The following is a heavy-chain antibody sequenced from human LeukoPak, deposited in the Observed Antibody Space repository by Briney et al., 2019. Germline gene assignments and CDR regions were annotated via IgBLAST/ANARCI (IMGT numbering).Heavy chain of an antibody. CDR1: GGSISSSNW. CDR3: AREVSEDYVWGTTIFDY. J-gene: IGHJ4*02. CDR2: IYHSGST. D-gene: IGHD3-16*01. V-gene: IGHV4-4*02. Sequence: SGTLSLTCAVSGGSISSSNWWSWVRRPPGKGLEWIGEIYHSGSTNYNPSLKSRVTISVDKSKNQFSLKLSSVTAADTAVYYCAREVSEDYVWGTTIFDYWGQGTLVTVSS.